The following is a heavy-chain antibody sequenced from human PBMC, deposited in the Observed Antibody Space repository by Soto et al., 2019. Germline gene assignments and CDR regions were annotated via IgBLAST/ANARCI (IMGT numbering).Heavy chain of an antibody. V-gene: IGHV3-21*01. CDR1: GFTFSSYS. D-gene: IGHD2-15*01. Sequence: EVQLVESGGGLVKPGGSLRLSCAASGFTFSSYSVNWVRQAPGKGLEWVSSISSSSSYIYYADSVKGRFTISRDNAKNSLYLQMNSLRAEDTAVYYCARADIVVVVAAPDYWGQGTLVTVSS. CDR3: ARADIVVVVAAPDY. CDR2: ISSSSSYI. J-gene: IGHJ4*02.